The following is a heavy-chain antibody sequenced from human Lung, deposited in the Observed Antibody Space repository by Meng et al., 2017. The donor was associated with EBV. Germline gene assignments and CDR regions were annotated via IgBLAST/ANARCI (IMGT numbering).Heavy chain of an antibody. D-gene: IGHD6-19*01. V-gene: IGHV3-21*01. CDR1: GFTFSSYS. CDR2: ISSSSSYI. CDR3: ARDLTAVAAFDY. Sequence: EVQLVESGGGLVKPGGSLSLSCAASGFTFSSYSMNWVRQAPGKGLEWVSSISSSSSYIYYADSVKGRFTISRDNAKNSLYLQMNSLRAEDTAVYYCARDLTAVAAFDYWGQGTLVTVSS. J-gene: IGHJ4*02.